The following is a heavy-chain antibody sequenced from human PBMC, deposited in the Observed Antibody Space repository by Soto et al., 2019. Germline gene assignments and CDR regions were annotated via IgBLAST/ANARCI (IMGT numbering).Heavy chain of an antibody. CDR2: ISAYNGNT. CDR1: GYTFTSYG. Sequence: ASVKVSCKASGYTFTSYGISWVRQAPGQGLEWMGWISAYNGNTNYAQKLQERVTITRDMSTSTAYMELSSLRSEDTAVYYCAAAYGSGSYYNVDFDYWGQGTLVTVSS. CDR3: AAAYGSGSYYNVDFDY. V-gene: IGHV1-18*01. J-gene: IGHJ4*02. D-gene: IGHD3-10*01.